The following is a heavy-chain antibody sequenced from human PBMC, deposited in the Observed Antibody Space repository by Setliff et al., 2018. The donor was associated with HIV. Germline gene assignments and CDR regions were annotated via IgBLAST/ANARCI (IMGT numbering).Heavy chain of an antibody. CDR1: GFIFSRYE. Sequence: PGGSLRLSCAVSGFIFSRYEMNWVRQAPGKGLEWVSSISYDSRFIYHADSMKGRFTISRDNAKKLVYLQMNSLRAEDTAIYYCARDRASSGYYARFDHWGQGTLVTVSS. CDR2: ISYDSRFI. D-gene: IGHD3-22*01. V-gene: IGHV3-21*01. CDR3: ARDRASSGYYARFDH. J-gene: IGHJ4*02.